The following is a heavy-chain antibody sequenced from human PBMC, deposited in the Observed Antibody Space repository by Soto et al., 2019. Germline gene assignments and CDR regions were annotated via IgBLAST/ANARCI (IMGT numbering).Heavy chain of an antibody. CDR1: GGSINSGGYY. D-gene: IGHD2-15*01. Sequence: QVQLQESGPGLVKPSQTLSLTCTVSGGSINSGGYYWSWIRQHPGKGLEWIGYIYYSGSTYYNPSLKSRVTISVDTSKNQFSLKLSSVTAADTAVYYCAREVVVVVAATQIGAFDPWGQGTLVTVSS. V-gene: IGHV4-31*03. J-gene: IGHJ5*02. CDR2: IYYSGST. CDR3: AREVVVVVAATQIGAFDP.